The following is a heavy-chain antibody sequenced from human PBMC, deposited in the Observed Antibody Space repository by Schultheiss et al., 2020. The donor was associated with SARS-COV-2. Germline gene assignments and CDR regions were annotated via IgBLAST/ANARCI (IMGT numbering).Heavy chain of an antibody. CDR2: IYHSGST. D-gene: IGHD6-13*01. CDR3: ASLYSSRGNWFDP. V-gene: IGHV4-61*08. Sequence: SETLSLTCAVSGGSISSGDYYWNWIRQPPGKGLEWIGEIYHSGSTNYNPSLKSRVTISVDTSKNQFSLKLSSVTAADTAVYYCASLYSSRGNWFDPWGQGTLVTVSS. CDR1: GGSISSGDYY. J-gene: IGHJ5*02.